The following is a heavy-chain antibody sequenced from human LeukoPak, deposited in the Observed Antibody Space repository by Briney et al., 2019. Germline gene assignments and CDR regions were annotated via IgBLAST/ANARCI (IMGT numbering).Heavy chain of an antibody. CDR1: GFTFSSYS. Sequence: PGGSLRLSCAASGFTFSSYSMNWVRQAPGKGLEWVSSISSSSSYIYYADSVKGRFTISRDNAKNSLYLQMNSLKAEDTAVYYWARADSSGRGAFDIWGQGTMVTVSS. D-gene: IGHD6-25*01. V-gene: IGHV3-21*01. J-gene: IGHJ3*02. CDR3: ARADSSGRGAFDI. CDR2: ISSSSSYI.